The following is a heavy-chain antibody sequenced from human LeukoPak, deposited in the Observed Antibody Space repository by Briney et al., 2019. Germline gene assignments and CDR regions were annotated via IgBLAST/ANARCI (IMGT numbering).Heavy chain of an antibody. CDR1: GFTFSSYA. J-gene: IGHJ6*02. Sequence: GGSLRLSCAASGFTFSSYAMSWVRQAPGKGLEWVSAISGSGGSTYYADSVKGRFTISRDNSKNTLYLQMNSLRAEDTAVYYCAKRVAMIVGVEVMAGWGQWTTVTVSS. V-gene: IGHV3-23*01. D-gene: IGHD3-22*01. CDR3: AKRVAMIVGVEVMAG. CDR2: ISGSGGST.